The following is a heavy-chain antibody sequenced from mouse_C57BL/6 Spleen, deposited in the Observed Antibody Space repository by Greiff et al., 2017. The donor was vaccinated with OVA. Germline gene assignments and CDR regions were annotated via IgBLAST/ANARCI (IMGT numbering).Heavy chain of an antibody. D-gene: IGHD1-1*01. Sequence: QVQLQQPGAELVMPGASVKLSCKASGYTFTSYWMHWVKQRPGQGLEWIGEIDPSDSYTNYNQKFKGKSTLTVDKSSSTAYMQLSSRTSEDSAVYYCARGDYGSSYVDYWGQGTTLTVSS. J-gene: IGHJ2*01. CDR2: IDPSDSYT. CDR1: GYTFTSYW. CDR3: ARGDYGSSYVDY. V-gene: IGHV1-69*01.